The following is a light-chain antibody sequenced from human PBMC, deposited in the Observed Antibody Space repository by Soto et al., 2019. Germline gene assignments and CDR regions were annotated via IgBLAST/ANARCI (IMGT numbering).Light chain of an antibody. Sequence: EIVMTQSPATLSVSPGDRATLSCRASQSVSTNLAWYQQKPGQAPRLLIYGASTRAAGIPARFSGSGSGSEFTLAITSLQSEDFAVYYCQQYNNWPPVTFGGGTKVDIK. CDR1: QSVSTN. V-gene: IGKV3D-15*01. CDR3: QQYNNWPPVT. J-gene: IGKJ4*01. CDR2: GAS.